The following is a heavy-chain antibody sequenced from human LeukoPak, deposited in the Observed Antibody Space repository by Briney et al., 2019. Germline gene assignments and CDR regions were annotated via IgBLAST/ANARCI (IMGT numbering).Heavy chain of an antibody. D-gene: IGHD1-26*01. CDR1: GFTFSSYG. V-gene: IGHV3-30*02. Sequence: GGSLRLSCAASGFTFSSYGMHWVRQAPGKGLEWVAFIRYDGSNKYYADSVKGRFTISRDNSKNTLYLQMNSLRAGDTAVYYCAKVFSGSYYRGNWFDPWGQGTLVTVSS. CDR3: AKVFSGSYYRGNWFDP. J-gene: IGHJ5*02. CDR2: IRYDGSNK.